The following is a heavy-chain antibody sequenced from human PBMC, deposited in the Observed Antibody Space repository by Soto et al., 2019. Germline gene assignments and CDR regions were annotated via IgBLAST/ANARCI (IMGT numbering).Heavy chain of an antibody. Sequence: QVQLVESGGGVVQPGRSLRLSCAASAFTFSSYGMHWVRQAPGKGLEWVAVISHDGGNKYYADSVKGRFTISRDNSKDTLYLQMNSLSSEDTALYYCAKETYSGPLDYWGQGTLVTVSS. CDR2: ISHDGGNK. CDR1: AFTFSSYG. CDR3: AKETYSGPLDY. V-gene: IGHV3-30*18. J-gene: IGHJ4*02. D-gene: IGHD2-15*01.